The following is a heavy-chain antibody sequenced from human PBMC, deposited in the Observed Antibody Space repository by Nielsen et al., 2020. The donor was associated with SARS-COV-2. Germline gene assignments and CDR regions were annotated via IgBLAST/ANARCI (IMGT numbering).Heavy chain of an antibody. CDR2: INPNSGGT. Sequence: ASVQVSCKASGYTFTGYYMHWVRQAPGQGLEWMGRINPNSGGTNYAQKFQGRVTMTRDTSISTAYMELSRLRSDDTAVYYCARGAGVLLWFGSKGGMDVWGQGTTVTVSS. CDR3: ARGAGVLLWFGSKGGMDV. V-gene: IGHV1-2*06. CDR1: GYTFTGYY. J-gene: IGHJ6*02. D-gene: IGHD3-10*01.